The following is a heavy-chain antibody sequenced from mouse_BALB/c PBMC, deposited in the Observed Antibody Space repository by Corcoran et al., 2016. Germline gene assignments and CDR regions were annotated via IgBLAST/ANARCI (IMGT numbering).Heavy chain of an antibody. Sequence: DVQLQESGPGLVKPSQSLSLTCSVTGYSITSGYYWNWIRQFPGNKLEWMGYISYDGSNNYNPSLKNRISITRDTSKNQFFLKLNSVTTEDTATYYCAAIYDCYAMDYWGQRTSVTVSS. CDR3: AAIYDCYAMDY. V-gene: IGHV3-6*02. D-gene: IGHD2-3*01. J-gene: IGHJ4*01. CDR1: GYSITSGYY. CDR2: ISYDGSN.